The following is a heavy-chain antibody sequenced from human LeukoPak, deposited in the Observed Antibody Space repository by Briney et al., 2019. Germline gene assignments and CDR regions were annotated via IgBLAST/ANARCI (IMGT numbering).Heavy chain of an antibody. V-gene: IGHV3-66*02. J-gene: IGHJ4*02. CDR2: IYSGGST. CDR3: ARDEYDSSGYHTGFDY. Sequence: GGSLRLSCAASGFTVSSNYISSVRQAPGKGLGWVSVIYSGGSTYYADSVKGRFTISRDNSKNTLYLQMSSLRAEDTAVYYCARDEYDSSGYHTGFDYWGQGTLVTVSS. CDR1: GFTVSSNY. D-gene: IGHD3-22*01.